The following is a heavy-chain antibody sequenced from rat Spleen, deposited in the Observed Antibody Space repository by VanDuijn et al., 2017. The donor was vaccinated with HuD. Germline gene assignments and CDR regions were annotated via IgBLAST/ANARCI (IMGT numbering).Heavy chain of an antibody. CDR1: GFTFSDYD. CDR3: ARVAGGYFDY. CDR2: ISYDGSST. Sequence: EMQLVESGEDLVQPGRSLKLSCVDSGFTFSDYDMAWVRQAPTKGLEWLATISYDGSSTYYGDSVMGRFTISRDNAKSTLYLQMDSLRSEDTATYYCARVAGGYFDYWGQGVLVTVSS. D-gene: IGHD1-4*01. V-gene: IGHV5-29*01. J-gene: IGHJ2*01.